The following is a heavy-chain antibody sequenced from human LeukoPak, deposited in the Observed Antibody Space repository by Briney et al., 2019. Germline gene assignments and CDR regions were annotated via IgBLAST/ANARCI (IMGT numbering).Heavy chain of an antibody. CDR2: ISGSGGST. CDR1: GFTFSSYA. J-gene: IGHJ6*03. V-gene: IGHV3-23*01. D-gene: IGHD4-17*01. CDR3: AKQSGDYGDPNYYYYMDV. Sequence: GGSLRLSCAASGFTFSSYAMSWVRQAPGKGLEWVSAISGSGGSTYYADSVKGRFTISRDNSKNTLYLQMNSLRAEDTAVYYCAKQSGDYGDPNYYYYMDVWGKGTTVTASS.